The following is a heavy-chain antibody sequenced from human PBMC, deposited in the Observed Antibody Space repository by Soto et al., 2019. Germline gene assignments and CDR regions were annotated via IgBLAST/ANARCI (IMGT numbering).Heavy chain of an antibody. Sequence: SETLSLTCTVSGGSISSGGYYWSWIRQHPGTGLEWIGYISYSGSTYYNPSLKSRVTISVDTSKNQFSLKLSSVTAADTAVYYCAKDLVSLAIVVYLISGMDVWGQGTTVTVSS. CDR3: AKDLVSLAIVVYLISGMDV. CDR2: ISYSGST. V-gene: IGHV4-31*03. CDR1: GGSISSGGYY. J-gene: IGHJ6*02. D-gene: IGHD3-22*01.